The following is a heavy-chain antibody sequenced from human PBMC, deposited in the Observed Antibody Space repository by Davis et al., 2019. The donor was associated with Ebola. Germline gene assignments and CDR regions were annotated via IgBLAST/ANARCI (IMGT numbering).Heavy chain of an antibody. V-gene: IGHV3-53*01. CDR1: GFIVSDKY. D-gene: IGHD4-17*01. J-gene: IGHJ2*01. CDR3: TRHVPGDFWFFDL. Sequence: PGGSLRLSCVVSGFIVSDKYMSWVRQAPGKGLEWFSVLYTDGRTYHSDSVKGRFTISRDNAKNTVSLQMNDLRVEDTAVYFCTRHVPGDFWFFDLWGRGTTVTVS. CDR2: LYTDGRT.